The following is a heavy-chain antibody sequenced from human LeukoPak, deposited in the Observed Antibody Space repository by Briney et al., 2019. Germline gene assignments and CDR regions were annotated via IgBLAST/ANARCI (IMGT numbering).Heavy chain of an antibody. D-gene: IGHD3-10*01. V-gene: IGHV4-59*01. CDR3: ARAHTYYYGSGSYLPYYFDY. J-gene: IGHJ4*02. CDR2: IYYSGST. Sequence: SETLSLTCTVSGGSISSYYWSWIRQPPGKGLEWIGYIYYSGSTNYNPSLKSRVTISVDTSKNQFSLKLSSVTAADTAVYYCARAHTYYYGSGSYLPYYFDYWGQGTLVTVSS. CDR1: GGSISSYY.